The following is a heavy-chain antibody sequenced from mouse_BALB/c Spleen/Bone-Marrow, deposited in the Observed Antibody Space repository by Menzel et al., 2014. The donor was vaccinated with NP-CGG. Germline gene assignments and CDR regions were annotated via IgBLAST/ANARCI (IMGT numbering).Heavy chain of an antibody. V-gene: IGHV14-3*02. CDR2: IDPANGNT. CDR1: GFNIKDTY. D-gene: IGHD2-14*01. J-gene: IGHJ1*01. CDR3: AGYRYGWYFDV. Sequence: DVKLQESGAELVKPGASVKLSCTASGFNIKDTYMHWVKQRPEQGLEWIGRIDPANGNTKYDPKFQGKATITADTSSNTAYLQLSSLTSEDTAVYYCAGYRYGWYFDVWGAGTTVTVSS.